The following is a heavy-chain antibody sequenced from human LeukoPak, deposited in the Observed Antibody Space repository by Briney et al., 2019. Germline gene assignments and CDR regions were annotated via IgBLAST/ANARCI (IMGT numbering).Heavy chain of an antibody. CDR1: GGTFSSYA. V-gene: IGHV1-69*06. J-gene: IGHJ6*03. CDR2: IIPIFGTA. Sequence: ASVKVSCKASGGTFSSYAISWVRQAPGQGLEWMGGIIPIFGTANYAQKFQGRVTITADKSTSTAYMELSSLRSEDTAVYYCARGRRLTYYYYYYMDVWGKGTTVTVSS. D-gene: IGHD2-21*01. CDR3: ARGRRLTYYYYYYMDV.